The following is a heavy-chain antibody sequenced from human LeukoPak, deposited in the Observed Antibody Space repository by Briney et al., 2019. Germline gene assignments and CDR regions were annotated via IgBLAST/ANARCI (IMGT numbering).Heavy chain of an antibody. CDR2: FDPEDGET. CDR3: ATSRFYAYASAFDY. CDR1: GYTLTELS. D-gene: IGHD3-16*01. J-gene: IGHJ4*02. Sequence: GASVKVSCKVSGYTLTELSMHWVRQAPGKGLEWMGGFDPEDGETIYAQKFQGRVTMTEDTSTDTAYMELSSLRSEDTAVYYCATSRFYAYASAFDYWGQGTLVTVSS. V-gene: IGHV1-24*01.